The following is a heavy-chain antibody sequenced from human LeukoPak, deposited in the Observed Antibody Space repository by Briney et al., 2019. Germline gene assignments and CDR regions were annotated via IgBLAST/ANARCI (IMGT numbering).Heavy chain of an antibody. J-gene: IGHJ4*02. D-gene: IGHD4-23*01. Sequence: SETVSLTCTVSGGSISSYYWSWIRQPPGKGLEWIGYIYYSGSTNYNPSLQSRVTISVDTSKNQFSLKLTSVTAADTAVYYCATLTTVVTPSYFDHWGQGTQVTVSS. CDR1: GGSISSYY. CDR2: IYYSGST. CDR3: ATLTTVVTPSYFDH. V-gene: IGHV4-59*08.